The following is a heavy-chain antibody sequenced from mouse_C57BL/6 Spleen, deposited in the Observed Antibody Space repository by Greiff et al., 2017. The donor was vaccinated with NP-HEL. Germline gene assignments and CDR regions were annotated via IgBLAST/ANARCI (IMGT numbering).Heavy chain of an antibody. J-gene: IGHJ2*01. V-gene: IGHV1-53*01. CDR1: GYTFTSYW. Sequence: QVQLQQPGTELVKPGASVKLTCKASGYTFTSYWMHWVKQRPGQGLEWIGNINPSNGGNNYNEKLKSKGTLTVDKSSSTAYMQLSSLTSEDSAVYYCARMTPTVVGGHYFDYWGQGTTLTVSS. CDR3: ARMTPTVVGGHYFDY. CDR2: INPSNGGN. D-gene: IGHD1-1*01.